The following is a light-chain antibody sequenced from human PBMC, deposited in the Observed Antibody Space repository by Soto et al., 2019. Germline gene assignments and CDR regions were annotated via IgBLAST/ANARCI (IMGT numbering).Light chain of an antibody. Sequence: EIVMTQSPATLSVSPGERATLSCRASQSVSSNLAWYQQKPGQAPRLLIYGASTRATGIPARFSGSGSGTEFTLTISSLQSEDFAVYYCQQYNKWTPLYTFGQGNKLEIK. V-gene: IGKV3-15*01. J-gene: IGKJ2*01. CDR1: QSVSSN. CDR2: GAS. CDR3: QQYNKWTPLYT.